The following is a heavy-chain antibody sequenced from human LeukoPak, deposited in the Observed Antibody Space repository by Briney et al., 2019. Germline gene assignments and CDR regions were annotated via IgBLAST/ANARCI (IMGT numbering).Heavy chain of an antibody. D-gene: IGHD3-16*01. CDR2: FGPEDGET. Sequence: GASVKVSCKVSGYTLTELSMHWVRQAPGKGLEWMGGFGPEDGETIYAQKFQGRVTMTEDTSTDTAYMELSSLRSEDTAVYYCATAMITFGGVTSPRRYYYYGMDVWGQGTTVTVSS. CDR3: ATAMITFGGVTSPRRYYYYGMDV. J-gene: IGHJ6*02. CDR1: GYTLTELS. V-gene: IGHV1-24*01.